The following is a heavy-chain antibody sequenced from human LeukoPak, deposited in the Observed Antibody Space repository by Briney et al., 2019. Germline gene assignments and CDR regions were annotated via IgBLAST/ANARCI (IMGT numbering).Heavy chain of an antibody. CDR2: INPNSGGT. Sequence: GASVKVSCKASGYTFTGYYMHWVRQAPGQGLEWMGWINPNSGGTNYAQKFQGRVTMTRDTSISTACMELSRLRSDDTAVYYCAKMPHHCSGGSCYSGWFDPWGQGTLVTVSS. V-gene: IGHV1-2*02. CDR1: GYTFTGYY. CDR3: AKMPHHCSGGSCYSGWFDP. D-gene: IGHD2-15*01. J-gene: IGHJ5*02.